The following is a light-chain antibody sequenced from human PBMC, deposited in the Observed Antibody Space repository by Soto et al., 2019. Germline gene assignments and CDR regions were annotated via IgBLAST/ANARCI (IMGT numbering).Light chain of an antibody. V-gene: IGKV3-11*01. CDR3: QQRSRWPLT. Sequence: EIVLTQSPATLSLSPGERATLSCRASQSVNSYLVWYQQKPGQAPRLLIYDASNGATGIPARFSGTGSGTDFTLTISSLEPQDFAVYYCQQRSRWPLTFGGATRVVIK. J-gene: IGKJ4*01. CDR2: DAS. CDR1: QSVNSY.